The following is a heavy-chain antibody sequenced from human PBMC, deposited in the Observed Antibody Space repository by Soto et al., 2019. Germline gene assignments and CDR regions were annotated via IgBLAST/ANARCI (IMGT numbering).Heavy chain of an antibody. CDR3: ARDGQLVINYFDY. CDR2: ISSSSTYI. CDR1: GFTFSSYS. D-gene: IGHD6-13*01. Sequence: GGSLRLSCAASGFTFSSYSMNWVRQAPGKGLEWVSSISSSSTYIYYGDSVKGRFTISRDNAKNSLYLQMNSLRAEDTAVYYCARDGQLVINYFDYWGQGTLVTVSS. V-gene: IGHV3-21*01. J-gene: IGHJ4*02.